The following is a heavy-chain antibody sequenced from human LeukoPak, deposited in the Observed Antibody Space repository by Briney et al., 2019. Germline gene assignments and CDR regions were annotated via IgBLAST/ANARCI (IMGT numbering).Heavy chain of an antibody. Sequence: PETLSLTCAVYGGSFSGYYRSWIRQPPGKGLEWIGEINHSGSTNYNPSLKSRVTISVDTSKNQFSLKLSSVTAADTAVYYCARASPSSNWLDPWGQGTLVTVSS. CDR2: INHSGST. V-gene: IGHV4-34*01. D-gene: IGHD2-2*01. CDR3: ARASPSSNWLDP. J-gene: IGHJ5*02. CDR1: GGSFSGYY.